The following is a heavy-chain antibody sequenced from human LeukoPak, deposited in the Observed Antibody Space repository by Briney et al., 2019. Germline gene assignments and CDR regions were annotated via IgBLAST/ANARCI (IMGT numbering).Heavy chain of an antibody. V-gene: IGHV3-66*01. CDR1: GFTVSSNY. D-gene: IGHD2-21*01. J-gene: IGHJ4*02. Sequence: GGSLRLSCAAAGFTVSSNYMSWVRQAPGKGLEWVSVIYSGGSTYYEDSVKGRFTISRDKSKNTLYLQMNSLRAEDTAVYYCAREGVIGKEGYWGQGSLVTVSS. CDR3: AREGVIGKEGY. CDR2: IYSGGST.